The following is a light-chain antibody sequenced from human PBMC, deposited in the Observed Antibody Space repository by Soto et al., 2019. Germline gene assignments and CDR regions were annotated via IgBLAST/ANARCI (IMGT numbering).Light chain of an antibody. CDR1: QGISNY. V-gene: IGKV1-27*01. J-gene: IGKJ1*01. Sequence: DIQMTQSPSSLSTSVGDRVTITCRASQGISNYLAWYQQKPGKVPKLLIYAASTLQPGVPSRFSGSGSGTHFTLTISTLPPADVATYYCPDYKSASWSYGKGTKGEIK. CDR2: AAS. CDR3: PDYKSASWS.